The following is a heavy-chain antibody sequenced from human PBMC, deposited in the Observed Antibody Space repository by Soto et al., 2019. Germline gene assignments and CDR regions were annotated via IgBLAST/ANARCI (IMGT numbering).Heavy chain of an antibody. V-gene: IGHV1-69*02. J-gene: IGHJ5*02. Sequence: GASVKVSCKASGGTFSSYTISWVRQAPGQGLEWMGRIIPILGIANYAQKFQGRVTITADKSTSTAYMELSSLRSEDTAVYYCARGWYSSSWSRWFDPWGQGTLVTVSS. CDR3: ARGWYSSSWSRWFDP. CDR2: IIPILGIA. CDR1: GGTFSSYT. D-gene: IGHD6-13*01.